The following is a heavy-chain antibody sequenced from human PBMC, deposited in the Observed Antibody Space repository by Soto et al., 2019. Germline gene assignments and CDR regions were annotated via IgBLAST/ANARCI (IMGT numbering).Heavy chain of an antibody. D-gene: IGHD6-25*01. J-gene: IGHJ2*01. CDR3: ARVEQRDWYFHL. CDR2: ISSSSSYI. CDR1: GFTFSSYS. Sequence: EVQLVESGGGLVKPGGSLRLSCAASGFTFSSYSMNWVRQAPGKGLEWDSSISSSSSYIYYADSVKGRFTISRDNAKNALYLQMNSPRGEDTAVYYCARVEQRDWYFHLWGRGTLVTDTS. V-gene: IGHV3-21*01.